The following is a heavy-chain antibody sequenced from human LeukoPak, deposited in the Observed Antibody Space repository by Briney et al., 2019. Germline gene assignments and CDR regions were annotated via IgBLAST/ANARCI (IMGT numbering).Heavy chain of an antibody. CDR3: AKDPTNIGSGWYYFDY. Sequence: GGSLRLSCTASGFTFSSYSMNWVRQAPGKGLEWVSYISTSSSTIHYADSVKGRFTISRDNAKNSVYLQMNSLRAEDTAVYYCAKDPTNIGSGWYYFDYWGQGTLVTVSS. D-gene: IGHD6-19*01. CDR2: ISTSSSTI. V-gene: IGHV3-48*01. CDR1: GFTFSSYS. J-gene: IGHJ4*02.